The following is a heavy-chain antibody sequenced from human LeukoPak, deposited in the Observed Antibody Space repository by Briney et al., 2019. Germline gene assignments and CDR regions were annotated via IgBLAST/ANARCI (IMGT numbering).Heavy chain of an antibody. Sequence: PSVTLSLTCTIFGGSISSYYWSWIRQPPGKGLEWIGDITHSASANYNPSLNYNPSLKSRVTISADASKNQFSLRLSSVTAADTAVYFCARGVWLARDYWGQGTLVTVSS. CDR3: ARGVWLARDY. CDR1: GGSISSYY. V-gene: IGHV4-59*01. CDR2: ITHSASANYNPSL. J-gene: IGHJ4*02. D-gene: IGHD6-19*01.